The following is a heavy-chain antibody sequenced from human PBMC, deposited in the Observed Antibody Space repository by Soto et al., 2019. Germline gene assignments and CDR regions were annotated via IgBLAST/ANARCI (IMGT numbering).Heavy chain of an antibody. J-gene: IGHJ4*02. CDR3: ARLSSLYYNSDYGGYYFDY. Sequence: QVQLQESGPGLVKPSQTLSLTCTVSGGSIRGGDYYWSWIRQHPGKGLEWIGYIFYSGNSFYNQSLKSGVTISVDTSKNQFSLQLSSVTAADTAIYYCARLSSLYYNSDYGGYYFDYWGQGTLVSVSS. CDR1: GGSIRGGDYY. CDR2: IFYSGNS. D-gene: IGHD3-10*01. V-gene: IGHV4-31*03.